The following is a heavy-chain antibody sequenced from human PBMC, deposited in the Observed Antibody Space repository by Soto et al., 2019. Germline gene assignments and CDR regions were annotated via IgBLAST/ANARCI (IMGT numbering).Heavy chain of an antibody. CDR3: ARDFAVRQPPTWFDP. CDR2: VWSDGSNK. CDR1: GFTLTNHG. J-gene: IGHJ5*02. V-gene: IGHV3-33*01. D-gene: IGHD1-1*01. Sequence: SGGSLRLSCAAPGFTLTNHGMHWVRQAPGEGLEWVAVVWSDGSNKYYADSVKDRFTVSRDNSKNTLFLQMDNLRVEDTAVYYCARDFAVRQPPTWFDPWGQGTLVTRLL.